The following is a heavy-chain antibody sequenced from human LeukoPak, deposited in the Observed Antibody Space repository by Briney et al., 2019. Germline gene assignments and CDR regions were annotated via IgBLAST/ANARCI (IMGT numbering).Heavy chain of an antibody. CDR2: INHSGST. D-gene: IGHD6-13*01. CDR3: AVIIAAGGGLYF. V-gene: IGHV4-34*01. J-gene: IGHJ4*02. Sequence: SETLSLTCAVYGGSFSGYYWSWIRQPPGKGLEWIGEINHSGSTNYNASLTSGGTILVETTKNKYFLMLRYVHAADTAVSYCAVIIAAGGGLYFWAQGTLVPVSS. CDR1: GGSFSGYY.